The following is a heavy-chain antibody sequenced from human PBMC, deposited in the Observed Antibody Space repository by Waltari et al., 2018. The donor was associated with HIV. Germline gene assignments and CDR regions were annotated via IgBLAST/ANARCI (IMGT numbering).Heavy chain of an antibody. CDR1: GGSISSSSYY. J-gene: IGHJ4*02. D-gene: IGHD3-16*02. CDR3: ARLTIRYRYPNDNFDY. V-gene: IGHV4-39*01. Sequence: QLQLQESGPGLVKPSETLSLTCTVSGGSISSSSYYWGWIRQPPGKGLEWIGSIYYSGSTYYNPSLKSRVTISVDTSKNQFSLKLSSVTAADTAVYYCARLTIRYRYPNDNFDYWGQGTLVTVSS. CDR2: IYYSGST.